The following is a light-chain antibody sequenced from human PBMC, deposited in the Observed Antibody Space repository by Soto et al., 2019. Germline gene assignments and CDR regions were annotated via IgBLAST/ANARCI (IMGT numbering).Light chain of an antibody. CDR2: AAS. CDR1: QSISSY. J-gene: IGKJ3*01. V-gene: IGKV1-39*01. Sequence: DIQMTQSPSSLSASVGDRVTITCRASQSISSYLNWYQQKPGKAPKLLIYAASILQSGVPSRFSGSGSGTDFTLSISSLQPEDFAIYYCQQSYSMLFAFGPGTKVDI. CDR3: QQSYSMLFA.